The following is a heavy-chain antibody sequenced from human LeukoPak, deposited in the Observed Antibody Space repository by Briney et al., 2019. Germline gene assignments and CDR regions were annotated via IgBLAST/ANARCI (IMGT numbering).Heavy chain of an antibody. CDR2: IIPIFGTA. Sequence: SVKVSCKASGGTFSSYAISWVRQAPGQGLEWMGGIIPIFGTANYAQKFQGRVTITADESTSTAYMELSSLRSEDTAVYYCARSHSSGWSVDYWGQGTLVTVSS. D-gene: IGHD6-19*01. J-gene: IGHJ4*02. V-gene: IGHV1-69*13. CDR1: GGTFSSYA. CDR3: ARSHSSGWSVDY.